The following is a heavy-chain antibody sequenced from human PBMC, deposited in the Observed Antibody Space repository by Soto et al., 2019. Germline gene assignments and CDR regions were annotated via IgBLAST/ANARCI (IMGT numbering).Heavy chain of an antibody. CDR3: ARSRGSRDIVVVPAAKGGRYYYDSSGYLDY. D-gene: IGHD2-2*01. CDR2: INAGNGNT. CDR1: GYTFTSYA. Sequence: ASVKVSCKASGYTFTSYAMHWVRQAPGQRLELMGWINAGNGNTKYSQKFQGRVTITRDTSASTAYMELSSLRSEDTAVYYCARSRGSRDIVVVPAAKGGRYYYDSSGYLDYWGQGTLVTVYS. J-gene: IGHJ4*02. V-gene: IGHV1-3*01.